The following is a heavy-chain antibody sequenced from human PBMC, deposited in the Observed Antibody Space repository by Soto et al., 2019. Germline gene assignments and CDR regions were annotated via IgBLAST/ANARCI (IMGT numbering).Heavy chain of an antibody. V-gene: IGHV4-4*02. J-gene: IGHJ6*02. Sequence: SETKSLTYAVSGGYLSSSNWWSWVRKHPGKGLEWIGEIYHSGSTNYNPSLKSRVTISVDKSKNQFSLKLSSVTAADTAVYYCAREPLWDRSSWSKLNRYGMDVWGQGTTVSVSS. CDR3: AREPLWDRSSWSKLNRYGMDV. CDR1: GGYLSSSNW. CDR2: IYHSGST. D-gene: IGHD6-13*01.